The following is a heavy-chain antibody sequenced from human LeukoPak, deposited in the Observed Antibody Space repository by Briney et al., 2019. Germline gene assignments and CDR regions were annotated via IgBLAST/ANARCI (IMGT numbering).Heavy chain of an antibody. CDR3: TRLTMTTDSFDY. V-gene: IGHV3-73*01. CDR2: IRNKADNYAT. J-gene: IGHJ4*02. CDR1: GFTFSDSA. D-gene: IGHD4-17*01. Sequence: GGSLRLSCTASGFTFSDSAIHWVRQASGKGLEWVGRIRNKADNYATAYPASVKGRFTISRDDSKNTAYLQMNSLKTEDTAVYFCTRLTMTTDSFDYWGQGTLVTVSS.